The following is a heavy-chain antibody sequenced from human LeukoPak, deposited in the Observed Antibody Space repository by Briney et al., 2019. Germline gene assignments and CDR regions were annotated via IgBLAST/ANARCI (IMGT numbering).Heavy chain of an antibody. D-gene: IGHD6-19*01. J-gene: IGHJ4*02. V-gene: IGHV4-39*07. CDR1: GGSISSYY. Sequence: SETLSLTCTVSGGSISSYYWSWIRQPPGKGLEWIGSIYYSGSTYYNPSLKSRVTISVDTSNNQFSLKLSSVTAADTAVYYCARDVKQWLVLSDYFDYWGQGTLVTVSS. CDR3: ARDVKQWLVLSDYFDY. CDR2: IYYSGST.